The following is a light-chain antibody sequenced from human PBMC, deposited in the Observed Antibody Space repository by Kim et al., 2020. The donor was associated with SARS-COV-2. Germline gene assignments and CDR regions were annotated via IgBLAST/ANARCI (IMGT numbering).Light chain of an antibody. Sequence: QSALTQPASVSGSPGHPITISCTGISSDGYNYVSWYQQLPGKAPRLIIYDVTYRPSGISSRFSGSQSGTTASLTIPGLLTEDEGDYYCSSYTIGNIFVVFGGGTQLTVL. CDR1: SSDGYNY. V-gene: IGLV2-14*01. CDR3: SSYTIGNIFVV. J-gene: IGLJ2*01. CDR2: DVT.